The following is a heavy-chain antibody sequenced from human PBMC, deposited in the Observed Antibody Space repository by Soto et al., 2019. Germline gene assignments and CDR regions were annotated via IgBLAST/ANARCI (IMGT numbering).Heavy chain of an antibody. CDR2: ISYDGSNK. D-gene: IGHD5-18*01. CDR1: GFTFSRYA. CDR3: ARDRRPDYSYGTNWFDP. J-gene: IGHJ5*02. V-gene: IGHV3-30-3*01. Sequence: GGSLRLSCAASGFTFSRYAMHWVRQAPGKGLEWVAVISYDGSNKYYADSVKGRFTISRDNSKNTLYLQMNSLRAEDTAVYYCARDRRPDYSYGTNWFDPWGQGTLVTVSS.